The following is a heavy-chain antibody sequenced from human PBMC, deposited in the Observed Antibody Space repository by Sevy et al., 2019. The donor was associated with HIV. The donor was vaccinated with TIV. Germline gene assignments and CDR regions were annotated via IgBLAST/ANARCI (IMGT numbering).Heavy chain of an antibody. CDR1: GFTFRNYA. Sequence: GGSLRLSCAASGFTFRNYAIHWVRQAPGKGLEWVAVLSFDATTEYYADSVKGRFTISRDNSENTVFLQMNSLRPEDTAVYYCATDFPNPNGYYLDSAFDYWGPGTLVTVSS. CDR2: LSFDATTE. J-gene: IGHJ4*02. V-gene: IGHV3-30*04. CDR3: ATDFPNPNGYYLDSAFDY. D-gene: IGHD5-12*01.